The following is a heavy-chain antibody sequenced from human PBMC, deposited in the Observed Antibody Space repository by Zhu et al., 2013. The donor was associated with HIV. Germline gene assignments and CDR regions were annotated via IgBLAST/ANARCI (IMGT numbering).Heavy chain of an antibody. CDR1: RDTLAAYY. J-gene: IGHJ6*02. CDR3: TRDREAAMASYYHYGMDV. V-gene: IGHV1-2*02. CDR2: ISPNSGAT. Sequence: QVQLVQSGAEVMKPGASVKVSCKASRDTLAAYYMHWVRQAPGQGLEWMGWISPNSGATNFAQKFQGRVTMTRDTSINTAYMELSSLIPDDTAIYYCTRDREAAMASYYHYGMDVWGQGTTVIVSS. D-gene: IGHD5-18*01.